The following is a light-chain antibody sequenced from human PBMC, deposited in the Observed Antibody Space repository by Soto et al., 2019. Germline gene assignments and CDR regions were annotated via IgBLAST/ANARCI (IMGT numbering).Light chain of an antibody. CDR2: EVS. Sequence: QSALTQPASVSGSPGQSITISCTGTSSGVGGYNYVSWYQQHPGKAPKLMIYEVSNRPSGVSNRFSGSKSGNTASLTISGLQAEDEADYYCSSYTSSSIWVFGGGTKLTVL. CDR1: SSGVGGYNY. V-gene: IGLV2-14*01. J-gene: IGLJ3*02. CDR3: SSYTSSSIWV.